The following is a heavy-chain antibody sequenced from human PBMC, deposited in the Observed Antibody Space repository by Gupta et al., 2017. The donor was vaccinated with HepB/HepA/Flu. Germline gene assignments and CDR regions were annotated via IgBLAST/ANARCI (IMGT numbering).Heavy chain of an antibody. CDR1: GFTFSFYG. D-gene: IGHD3-22*01. CDR2: IWHDGSKI. Sequence: QVQLVESGGGVVQPGRSPRLSCAASGFTFSFYGMHRVRQAPGKGLEWVAGIWHDGSKILYADSVKGRITISRDNSKNTLYLQMDSLRAEDTAVYYCARDSDTSGYYSHFDQWGQGTLVTVSS. J-gene: IGHJ4*02. V-gene: IGHV3-33*01. CDR3: ARDSDTSGYYSHFDQ.